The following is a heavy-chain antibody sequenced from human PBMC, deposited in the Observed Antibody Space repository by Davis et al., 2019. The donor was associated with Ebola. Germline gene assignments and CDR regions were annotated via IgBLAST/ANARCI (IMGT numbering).Heavy chain of an antibody. CDR2: IYYNGFT. CDR3: ARHRDSSSFWFDP. V-gene: IGHV4-59*08. J-gene: IGHJ5*02. D-gene: IGHD6-6*01. CDR1: GGSINNYY. Sequence: PSETLSLTCTVSGGSINNYYWSWIRQPPGKGLEWIGYIYYNGFTNYNPSFDSRLTISVEMSQNQFSLRLNSVTAADTAVYYCARHRDSSSFWFDPWGQGTLVTVSS.